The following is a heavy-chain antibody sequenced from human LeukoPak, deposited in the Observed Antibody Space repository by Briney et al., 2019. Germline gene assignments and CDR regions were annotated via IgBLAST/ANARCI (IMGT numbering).Heavy chain of an antibody. D-gene: IGHD6-13*01. Sequence: PGGSLRLSCAASGFTVGSGYMGWVRQAPGKGLGWVSIISSAGNTYYADSVKGRFTISRDNSKNTVYLQVNSLRDEDTAVYYCARDLEAANTYYFDYWGQGTMVTVSS. V-gene: IGHV3-66*01. CDR2: ISSAGNT. J-gene: IGHJ4*02. CDR1: GFTVGSGY. CDR3: ARDLEAANTYYFDY.